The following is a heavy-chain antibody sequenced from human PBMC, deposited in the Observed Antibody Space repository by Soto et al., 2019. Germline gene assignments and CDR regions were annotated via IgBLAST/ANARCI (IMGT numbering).Heavy chain of an antibody. CDR2: ISVSGGST. CDR1: GFTFSSYA. Sequence: PGGSLRLSCAASGFTFSSYAMSWVRQAPGKGLEWVSAISVSGGSTYYADSVKGRFTISRDNSKNTLYLQMNSLRAEDTAVYYCAKDLSSSSLWDAFDIWGQGTMVTVSS. D-gene: IGHD6-13*01. CDR3: AKDLSSSSLWDAFDI. V-gene: IGHV3-23*01. J-gene: IGHJ3*02.